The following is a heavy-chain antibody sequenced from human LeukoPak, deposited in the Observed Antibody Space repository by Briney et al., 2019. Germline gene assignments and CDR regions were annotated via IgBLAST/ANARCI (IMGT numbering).Heavy chain of an antibody. CDR1: GGSISSSSYY. Sequence: SETLSLTCTVSGGSISSSSYYWGWIRQPPGKGLEWIGSIYYSGSTYYNPSLKSRVTISVDTSKNQFSLKLSSVTAADTAVYYGARRGLVAPYNGFDPWGQGTLVTVSS. V-gene: IGHV4-39*01. J-gene: IGHJ5*02. CDR2: IYYSGST. D-gene: IGHD5-12*01. CDR3: ARRGLVAPYNGFDP.